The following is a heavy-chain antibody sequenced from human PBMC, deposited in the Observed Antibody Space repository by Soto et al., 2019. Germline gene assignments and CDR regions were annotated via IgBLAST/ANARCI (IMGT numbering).Heavy chain of an antibody. Sequence: QVQLQESGPGLVKPSGTLSLTCAVSGYSIRNGYWWTWVRQTPGKGLEWIGEVHHSGTTNYNPSLGSRVTISVDKAQHQCSLSLRSLTAADTATSYCGRNGDYCADHWGQGSRVTVSS. D-gene: IGHD4-17*01. CDR2: VHHSGTT. CDR1: GYSIRNGYW. V-gene: IGHV4-4*02. CDR3: GRNGDYCADH. J-gene: IGHJ4*02.